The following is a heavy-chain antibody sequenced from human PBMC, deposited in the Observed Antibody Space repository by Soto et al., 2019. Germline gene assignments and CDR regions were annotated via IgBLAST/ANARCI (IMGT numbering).Heavy chain of an antibody. D-gene: IGHD2-15*01. V-gene: IGHV4-59*11. Sequence: QVQLQESGPGLVKPWETLSLTCSVSGGSIISHYWSWIRQPPGKGLEWIGCIHYTGSTDYNPSLKSRLTIAVDTSKNQFSLRLSSVTAADTAVYYCARGGWSLDYWGQGTLVTVSS. CDR3: ARGGWSLDY. J-gene: IGHJ4*02. CDR1: GGSIISHY. CDR2: IHYTGST.